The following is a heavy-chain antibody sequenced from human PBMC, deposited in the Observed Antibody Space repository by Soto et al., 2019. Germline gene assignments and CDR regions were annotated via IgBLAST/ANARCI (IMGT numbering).Heavy chain of an antibody. Sequence: QVQLQESGPGLVKPSETLSLTCTVSGGSISSYYWSWIRQPAGKGLEWIGRIYTSGSTNYNPSLKSRVTMSVDTSKNQFSLKLSSVTAADTAVYYCARVVVVAATYYGDYAWFDPWGQGTLVTVSS. D-gene: IGHD2-15*01. V-gene: IGHV4-4*07. CDR2: IYTSGST. J-gene: IGHJ5*02. CDR3: ARVVVVAATYYGDYAWFDP. CDR1: GGSISSYY.